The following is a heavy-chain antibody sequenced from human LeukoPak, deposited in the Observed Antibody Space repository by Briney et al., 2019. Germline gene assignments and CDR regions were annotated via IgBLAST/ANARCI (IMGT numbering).Heavy chain of an antibody. CDR1: GFTFSSYA. CDR3: ARSYYDILTGYSTDY. V-gene: IGHV3-23*01. CDR2: INDNGAGT. D-gene: IGHD3-9*01. Sequence: QTGGSLRLSCAASGFTFSSYAMSWVRQAPGKGLKWVSTINDNGAGTYYADSVKGRFTISRDNSYNTVSLQMNSLRDEDTGVYYCARSYYDILTGYSTDYWGQGTLVTVSS. J-gene: IGHJ4*02.